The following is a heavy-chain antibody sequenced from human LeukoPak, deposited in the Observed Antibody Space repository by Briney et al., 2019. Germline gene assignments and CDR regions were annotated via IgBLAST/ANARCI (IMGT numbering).Heavy chain of an antibody. J-gene: IGHJ4*02. V-gene: IGHV3-33*06. CDR2: IWYDGSNK. Sequence: GGSLRLSCAASGFTFSSYGMHWVRQAPGKGLEWVAVIWYDGSNKYYADSVKGRFTISRDNSKNTLYPQMNSLRAEDTAVYYCAKESHASRITIFGVVTRSNYFDYWGQGTLVTVSS. D-gene: IGHD3-3*01. CDR1: GFTFSSYG. CDR3: AKESHASRITIFGVVTRSNYFDY.